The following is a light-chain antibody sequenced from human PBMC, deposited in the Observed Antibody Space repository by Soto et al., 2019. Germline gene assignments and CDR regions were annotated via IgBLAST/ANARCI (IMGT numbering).Light chain of an antibody. J-gene: IGKJ2*01. CDR1: QSVSSS. Sequence: EIVMTQSPATLSVSPGERATLSCRASQSVSSSFAWYQQKPGQAPRLLIYDTSTRATGIPARFSASGSGTEFTLTIGSLQSEDFAVYYCQQYNAWPPMYTFGQGNKLEIK. V-gene: IGKV3-15*01. CDR3: QQYNAWPPMYT. CDR2: DTS.